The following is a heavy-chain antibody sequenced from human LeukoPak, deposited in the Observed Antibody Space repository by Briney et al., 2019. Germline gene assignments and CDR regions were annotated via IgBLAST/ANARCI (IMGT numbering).Heavy chain of an antibody. CDR2: SNTDGKST. V-gene: IGHV3-74*01. J-gene: IGHJ4*02. D-gene: IGHD3-3*01. Sequence: GGSLRLSCAASGFSFGTYWMHWVRQAPGKGLVWISRSNTDGKSTSYADSVKGRFTISRDNAKNTLYLQMNSLRAEDSGVYYCARDPDKNTWSGYYSYFEDWGQGTLVTVSS. CDR3: ARDPDKNTWSGYYSYFED. CDR1: GFSFGTYW.